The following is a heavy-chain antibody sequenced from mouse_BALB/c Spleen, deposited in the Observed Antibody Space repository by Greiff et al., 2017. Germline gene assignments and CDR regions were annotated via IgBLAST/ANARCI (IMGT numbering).Heavy chain of an antibody. D-gene: IGHD1-1*01. J-gene: IGHJ1*01. CDR1: GFTFSSYT. Sequence: EVMLVESGGGLVQPGGSLKLSCAASGFTFSSYTMSWVRQTPEKRLEWVAYISNGGGSTYYPDTVKGRFTISRDNAKNTLYLQMSSLKSEDTAMYYCARHEDYYGSSRYFDVWGAGTTVTVSS. V-gene: IGHV5-12-2*01. CDR3: ARHEDYYGSSRYFDV. CDR2: ISNGGGST.